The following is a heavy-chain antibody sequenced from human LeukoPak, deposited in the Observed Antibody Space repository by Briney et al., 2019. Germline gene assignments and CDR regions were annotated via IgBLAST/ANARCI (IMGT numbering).Heavy chain of an antibody. D-gene: IGHD3-22*01. CDR1: GGSISSHY. J-gene: IGHJ4*02. CDR2: IYYSGST. CDR3: ARVVGTYDSSGYYYPSYFDY. V-gene: IGHV4-59*11. Sequence: PSETLSLTCTVSGGSISSHYWSWIRQPPGKGREWIGYIYYSGSTNYNPSLKSRVTISVDTSKNQFSLKLSSVTAADTAVYYCARVVGTYDSSGYYYPSYFDYWGQGTLVTVSS.